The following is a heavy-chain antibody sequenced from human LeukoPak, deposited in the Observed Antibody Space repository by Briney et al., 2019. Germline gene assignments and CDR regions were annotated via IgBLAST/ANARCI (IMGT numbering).Heavy chain of an antibody. J-gene: IGHJ3*02. CDR1: GFTLNNYG. Sequence: SGGSLRLSCAASGFTLNNYGIHWVRQAPGKGLEWVAFIRYDGTNEYYADSVKGRFTISRDNSKNTLYLEMDSLRAEDTAVYYCAKNYYSDTSAYFRYAFDIWGQGTVVTVPS. D-gene: IGHD3-22*01. V-gene: IGHV3-30*02. CDR3: AKNYYSDTSAYFRYAFDI. CDR2: IRYDGTNE.